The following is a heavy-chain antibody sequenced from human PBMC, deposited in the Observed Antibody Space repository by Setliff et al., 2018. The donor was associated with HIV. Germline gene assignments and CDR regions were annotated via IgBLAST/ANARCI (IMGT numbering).Heavy chain of an antibody. J-gene: IGHJ4*02. V-gene: IGHV3-23*01. D-gene: IGHD5-12*01. CDR3: AKDRGPTIRAQDYIDY. CDR2: ISGSGGIT. CDR1: GGSFSGYY. Sequence: ETLSLTCAVYGGSFSGYYWSCIRQPPGKGLEWVSSISGSGGITYYTDSVKGRFTIARDNSKNTLYPQMNSPRAEDTAVYYCAKDRGPTIRAQDYIDYWGEGTLVTVSS.